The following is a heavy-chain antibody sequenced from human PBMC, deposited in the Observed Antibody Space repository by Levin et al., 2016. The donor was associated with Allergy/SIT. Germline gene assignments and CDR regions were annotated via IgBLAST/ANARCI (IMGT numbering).Heavy chain of an antibody. CDR3: ARDAYYYDSSGPTAFDI. CDR2: ISSSSSYI. J-gene: IGHJ3*02. D-gene: IGHD3-22*01. Sequence: WIRQPPGKGLEWVSSISSSSSYIYYADSVKGRFTISRDNAKNSLYLQMNSLRAEDTAVYYCARDAYYYDSSGPTAFDIWGQGTMVTVSS. V-gene: IGHV3-21*01.